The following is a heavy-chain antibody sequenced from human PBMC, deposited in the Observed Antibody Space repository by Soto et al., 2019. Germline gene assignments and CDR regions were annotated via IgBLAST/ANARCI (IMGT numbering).Heavy chain of an antibody. J-gene: IGHJ6*03. CDR3: ARSERIYDYYMDV. CDR2: INPNSGGT. CDR1: GYTFTGYY. V-gene: IGHV1-2*04. Sequence: SVKVSCKASGYTFTGYYMHWVRQAPGQGLEWMGWINPNSGGTNYAQKFQGWVTMTRDTSISTAYMELSRLRSDDTAFYYCARSERIYDYYMDVWGKGTTVTVSS.